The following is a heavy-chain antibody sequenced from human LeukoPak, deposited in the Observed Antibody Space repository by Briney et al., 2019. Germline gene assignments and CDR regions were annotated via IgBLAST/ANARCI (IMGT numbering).Heavy chain of an antibody. V-gene: IGHV3-23*01. J-gene: IGHJ6*03. Sequence: GGSLRLSCAASGFTFRNYAMTWVRQTPGTGLEWVPAISGSGDTTYYADSVKGRFTISRDNSKNTLYLQMNALRADDTAVYYCAQTYYFYYMDVWGKGTTVLVSS. CDR3: AQTYYFYYMDV. CDR2: ISGSGDTT. CDR1: GFTFRNYA.